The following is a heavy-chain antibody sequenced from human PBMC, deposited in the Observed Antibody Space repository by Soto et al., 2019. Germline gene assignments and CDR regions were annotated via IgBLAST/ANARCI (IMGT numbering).Heavy chain of an antibody. D-gene: IGHD5-18*01. Sequence: GGSLRLSCAASGFTFSSYSMNWVRQAPGKGLEWVSYISSSISTIYYADSVKGRFTISRDISKNSLFLQMNSLRDEDTAVYYCARDPGSSYGPPDYWGQGTLVTVSS. V-gene: IGHV3-48*02. CDR2: ISSSISTI. J-gene: IGHJ4*02. CDR1: GFTFSSYS. CDR3: ARDPGSSYGPPDY.